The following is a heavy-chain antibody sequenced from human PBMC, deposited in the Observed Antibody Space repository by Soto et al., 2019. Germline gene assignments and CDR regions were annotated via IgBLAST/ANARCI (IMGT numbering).Heavy chain of an antibody. J-gene: IGHJ1*01. CDR3: AKDRLQLPENFQH. Sequence: GGSLRLSCAASGFSFSSYAMSWVRQAPGKGLEWVSGISGSGSNTYHADSVKGRFTISRDNSKSTLYLQMNSLRAEDTAVYYCAKDRLQLPENFQHWGQGTLVTVSS. V-gene: IGHV3-23*01. CDR1: GFSFSSYA. D-gene: IGHD6-6*01. CDR2: ISGSGSNT.